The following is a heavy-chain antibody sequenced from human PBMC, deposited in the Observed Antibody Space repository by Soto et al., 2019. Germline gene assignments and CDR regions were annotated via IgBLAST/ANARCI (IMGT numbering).Heavy chain of an antibody. CDR2: IYSGGYT. J-gene: IGHJ4*02. Sequence: ALRLSCAVSGFTVSNNYLIWDRQAPGKRLEGVSVIYSGGYTAYGDPVKGRFTISRHNSKNTLYLQRNSLRAEDTAVYYCAKDLRVIHTQFEYLAQGTRVTVSS. D-gene: IGHD2-21*01. V-gene: IGHV3-53*01. CDR3: AKDLRVIHTQFEY. CDR1: GFTVSNNY.